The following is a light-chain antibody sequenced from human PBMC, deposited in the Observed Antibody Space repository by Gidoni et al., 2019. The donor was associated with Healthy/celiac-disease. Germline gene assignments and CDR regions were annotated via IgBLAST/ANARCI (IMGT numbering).Light chain of an antibody. Sequence: IQMTQSPSSLSASVGDRVTITCRASQSISSYLNWYQQKSGQAPKLLIYAAFSLQSGVPSRFSGSGSGTDFTLTISILQPEDFATYYCQQSYSTPFTFGPGTKVEIK. J-gene: IGKJ3*01. CDR2: AAF. CDR3: QQSYSTPFT. V-gene: IGKV1-39*01. CDR1: QSISSY.